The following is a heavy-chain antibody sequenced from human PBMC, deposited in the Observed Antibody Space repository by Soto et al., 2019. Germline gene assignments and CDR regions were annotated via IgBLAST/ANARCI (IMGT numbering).Heavy chain of an antibody. CDR2: ISTSGSTI. CDR3: ARDGYNYGADAFDI. Sequence: QVQLVESGGGLVKPGGSLRLSCAASGFTFSDHYMNWIPKAPGKGLEWVSYISTSGSTIYYVDSVKGRFTISRDNAKNSLYLQMNSLRAEDTAVYYCARDGYNYGADAFDIWGQGTMVTVSS. J-gene: IGHJ3*02. D-gene: IGHD5-12*01. CDR1: GFTFSDHY. V-gene: IGHV3-11*01.